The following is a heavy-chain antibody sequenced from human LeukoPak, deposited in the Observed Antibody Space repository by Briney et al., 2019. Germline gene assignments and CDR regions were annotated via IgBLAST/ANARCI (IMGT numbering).Heavy chain of an antibody. D-gene: IGHD6-6*01. V-gene: IGHV4-38-2*02. Sequence: SETLSLTCTVSGYSISSGYYWGWIRQPQGKGLEWIGSIYHSGSTYYNPSLKSRVTISVDTSKNQFSLKLSSVTAADTAVYYCARGEYSSSSGSNWGQGTLVTVSS. CDR1: GYSISSGYY. CDR2: IYHSGST. CDR3: ARGEYSSSSGSN. J-gene: IGHJ4*02.